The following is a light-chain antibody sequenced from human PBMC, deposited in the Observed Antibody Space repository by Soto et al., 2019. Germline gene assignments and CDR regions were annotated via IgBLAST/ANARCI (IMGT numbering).Light chain of an antibody. J-gene: IGLJ2*01. CDR2: DVS. CDR3: SSYTGSSTYVV. CDR1: SGDVGAYNY. Sequence: QSALTQPASVSGSPGQSITISCTGTSGDVGAYNYVSWYQQHPGKAPKLMIYDVSNRPSGVSNRFSGSKSANTASLTISGLQAEDEADYYCSSYTGSSTYVVFGGGTKVTVL. V-gene: IGLV2-14*01.